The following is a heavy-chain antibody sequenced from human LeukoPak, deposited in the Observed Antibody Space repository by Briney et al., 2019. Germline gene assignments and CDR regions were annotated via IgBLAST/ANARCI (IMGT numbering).Heavy chain of an antibody. V-gene: IGHV3-30*02. CDR2: IRHDGSNK. J-gene: IGHJ4*02. Sequence: PGGSLRLSCAAAGFTFSTYGMHWVRQAPGKGLEWVTFIRHDGSNKYYADSVKGRFTISRDNSKNTLYLQMNSLRAEDTAVYYCAKDPPGGLVATFDYWGQGTLVTVSS. D-gene: IGHD5-12*01. CDR3: AKDPPGGLVATFDY. CDR1: GFTFSTYG.